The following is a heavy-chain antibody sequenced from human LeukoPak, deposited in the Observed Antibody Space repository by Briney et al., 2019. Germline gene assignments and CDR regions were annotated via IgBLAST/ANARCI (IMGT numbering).Heavy chain of an antibody. J-gene: IGHJ4*02. D-gene: IGHD1-26*01. CDR3: ARLASGSYPNYFDY. Sequence: GGSLRLSCAASGFTFSAYSMNWVRQAPGKGLEWVSYISSSGGNVHYADSVKDRFTISRDTGKNSLYLQMNSLRAEDTAVYYCARLASGSYPNYFDYWGQGILVTVSS. V-gene: IGHV3-48*01. CDR1: GFTFSAYS. CDR2: ISSSGGNV.